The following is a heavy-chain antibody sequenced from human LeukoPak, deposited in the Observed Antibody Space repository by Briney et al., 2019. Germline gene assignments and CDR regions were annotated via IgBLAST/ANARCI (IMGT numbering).Heavy chain of an antibody. CDR1: GFTFSSYG. V-gene: IGHV3-23*01. D-gene: IGHD2-15*01. CDR3: AKHETPEHSDYCSGGSCPPNDAFDI. CDR2: VFGIGGST. J-gene: IGHJ3*02. Sequence: GGSLRLSCAVSGFTFSSYGMSWVRQAPGKGLGWGAGVFGIGGSTHYAGSVKGRFTISRDNSKNTVYLQMNSLRAEDTAVYYCAKHETPEHSDYCSGGSCPPNDAFDIWGQGTMVTVSS.